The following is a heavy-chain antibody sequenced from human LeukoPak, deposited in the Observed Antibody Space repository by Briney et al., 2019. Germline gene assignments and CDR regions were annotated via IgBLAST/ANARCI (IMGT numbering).Heavy chain of an antibody. CDR1: GGSISSYY. Sequence: SETLSLTCTVSGGSISSYYWSWIRQPPGKGLEWIGYIYYSGSTNYNPSLKSRVTISVDTSKNQFSLKLSSVTAADTAVYYCANWKEGVPGRYYFDYWGQGTLVTVSS. D-gene: IGHD3-10*01. V-gene: IGHV4-59*01. CDR3: ANWKEGVPGRYYFDY. J-gene: IGHJ4*02. CDR2: IYYSGST.